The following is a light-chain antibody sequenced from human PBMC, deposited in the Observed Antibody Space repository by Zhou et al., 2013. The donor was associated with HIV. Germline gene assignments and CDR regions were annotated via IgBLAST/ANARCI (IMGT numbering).Light chain of an antibody. CDR3: MQGTHWPLT. J-gene: IGKJ1*01. V-gene: IGKV2-30*01. Sequence: DVVMTQSPLSLPVTLGQPASISCRSSQSLVYSDGNTYLNWFLQRPGQSPRRLIYKVSNRDSGVPDRFSGSGSATDFTLKISRVEAEDVGIYYCMQGTHWPLTFGQGTKVEIK. CDR2: KVS. CDR1: QSLVYSDGNTY.